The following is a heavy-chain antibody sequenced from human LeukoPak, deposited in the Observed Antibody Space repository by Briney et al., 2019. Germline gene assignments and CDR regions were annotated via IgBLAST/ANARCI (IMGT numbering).Heavy chain of an antibody. CDR1: GFTFSSYW. CDR2: INQDGSEK. Sequence: PGGSLRLSCAASGFTFSSYWMNWVRQAPGKGLEWVANINQDGSEKYYVGSVKGRFTISRDNAKNSLYLQMNSLRAEDTAVYYCAGTRRWLQSPPFDYWGQGTLVTVSS. V-gene: IGHV3-7*03. J-gene: IGHJ4*02. CDR3: AGTRRWLQSPPFDY. D-gene: IGHD5-24*01.